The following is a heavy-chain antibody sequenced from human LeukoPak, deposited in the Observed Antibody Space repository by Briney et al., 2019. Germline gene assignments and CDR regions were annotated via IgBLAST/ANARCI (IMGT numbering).Heavy chain of an antibody. CDR1: GYSISSGYY. J-gene: IGHJ4*02. Sequence: SETLSLTCTVSGYSISSGYYWGWIRQPPGKGLEWIGSIYHSGSTYYNPSLKSRVTISVDTSKNQFSLKLSSVTAADTAVYYCARAVGATLVDYWGQGILVTVSS. D-gene: IGHD1-26*01. CDR2: IYHSGST. V-gene: IGHV4-38-2*02. CDR3: ARAVGATLVDY.